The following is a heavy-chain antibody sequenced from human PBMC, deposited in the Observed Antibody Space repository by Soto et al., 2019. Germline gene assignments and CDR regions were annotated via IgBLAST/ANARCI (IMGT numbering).Heavy chain of an antibody. CDR3: AKDRPLGIYSGMDV. D-gene: IGHD4-4*01. CDR1: GFTFSSYA. Sequence: EVQLLESGGALVQPGGSLRLSCAASGFTFSSYAMSWVRQAPGKGLGWVSAIDWSGGITNYADSMKGRFTVSRDNSKNTVYLQMDSLRAEDTAVYYCAKDRPLGIYSGMDVWGRGTTVTVSS. J-gene: IGHJ6*02. V-gene: IGHV3-23*01. CDR2: IDWSGGIT.